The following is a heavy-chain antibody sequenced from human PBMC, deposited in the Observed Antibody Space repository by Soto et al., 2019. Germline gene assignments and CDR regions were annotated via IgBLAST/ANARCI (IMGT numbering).Heavy chain of an antibody. CDR2: ISYDGSNK. D-gene: IGHD3-10*01. CDR3: ARGTAAILLWFGELFY. J-gene: IGHJ4*02. V-gene: IGHV3-30-3*01. CDR1: GFTFSSYA. Sequence: QVQLVESGGGVVQPGRSLRLSCAASGFTFSSYAMHWVRQAPGKGLEWVAVISYDGSNKYYADSVKGRFTISRDNSKNTLYLQMTSLRAEETAVYYCARGTAAILLWFGELFYWGQGTLVTVSS.